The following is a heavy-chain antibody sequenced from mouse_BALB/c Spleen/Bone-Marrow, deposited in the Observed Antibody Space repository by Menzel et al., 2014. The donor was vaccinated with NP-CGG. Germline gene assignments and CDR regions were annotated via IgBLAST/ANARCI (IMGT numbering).Heavy chain of an antibody. J-gene: IGHJ4*01. Sequence: VKLMEPGAELMKPGASVKISCKATGYTFSSYWIEWVKQRPGHGLEWIGEILPGSGSIKYNEKFKGKATFTADTSSNTAYMQLSSLTSEDSAVYYCASRYDTMDYWGQGTSVTVSS. CDR1: GYTFSSYW. CDR3: ASRYDTMDY. CDR2: ILPGSGSI. V-gene: IGHV1-9*01.